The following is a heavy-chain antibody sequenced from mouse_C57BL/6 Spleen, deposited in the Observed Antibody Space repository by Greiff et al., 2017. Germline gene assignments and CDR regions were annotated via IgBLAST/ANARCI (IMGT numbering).Heavy chain of an antibody. D-gene: IGHD2-3*01. CDR3: ARDDGYPFWYFDV. V-gene: IGHV1-55*01. CDR1: GYTFTSYW. CDR2: IYPGSGST. J-gene: IGHJ1*03. Sequence: VQLQQPGAELVKPGASVKMSCKASGYTFTSYWITWVKQRPGQGLEWIGDIYPGSGSTNYNEKFKSKATLTVDTSSSTAYMQLSSLTSEDSAVYYCARDDGYPFWYFDVWGTGTTVTVSS.